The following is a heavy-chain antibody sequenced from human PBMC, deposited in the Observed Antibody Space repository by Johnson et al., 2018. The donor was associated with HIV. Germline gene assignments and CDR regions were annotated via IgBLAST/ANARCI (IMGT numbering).Heavy chain of an antibody. J-gene: IGHJ3*02. CDR1: GFTFSSYG. D-gene: IGHD3-9*01. CDR2: ISYDGSNK. Sequence: QMLLVESGGGVVQPGRSLRLSCAASGFTFSSYGMHWVRQAPGKGLEWVAVISYDGSNKYYADSVKGRFTISRDNSKNTLYLQMNSLRAEDTAIYYCARDRILTGYDAFDIWGQGTMVTVSS. CDR3: ARDRILTGYDAFDI. V-gene: IGHV3-30*03.